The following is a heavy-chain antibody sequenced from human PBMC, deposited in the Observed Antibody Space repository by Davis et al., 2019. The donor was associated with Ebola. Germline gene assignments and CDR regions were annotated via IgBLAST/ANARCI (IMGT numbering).Heavy chain of an antibody. D-gene: IGHD3-10*01. Sequence: SETLSLTCAVYGGSFSGYYWSWIRQPPGKGLEWIGEINHSGSTNYNPSLKSRVTISVDTSKNQFSLKLSSVTAADTAVYYCARGTMVQGVISYWYFDLWGRGTLVTVSS. J-gene: IGHJ2*01. CDR2: INHSGST. CDR1: GGSFSGYY. V-gene: IGHV4-34*01. CDR3: ARGTMVQGVISYWYFDL.